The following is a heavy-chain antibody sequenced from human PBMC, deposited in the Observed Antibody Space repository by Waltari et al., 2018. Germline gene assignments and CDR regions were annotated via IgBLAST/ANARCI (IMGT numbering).Heavy chain of an antibody. CDR3: AKGGSMVQGVISGLDY. V-gene: IGHV3-30*18. D-gene: IGHD3-10*01. Sequence: QVQLVESGGVVVQPGRSLRLSCAASGFTFSRYGMHWVRQAPGKGLEWVAVISYDGSNKYYAASVKGRFTISRDNSKNTLYLQMNSLRAEDTAVYYCAKGGSMVQGVISGLDYWGQGTLVTVSS. CDR1: GFTFSRYG. CDR2: ISYDGSNK. J-gene: IGHJ4*02.